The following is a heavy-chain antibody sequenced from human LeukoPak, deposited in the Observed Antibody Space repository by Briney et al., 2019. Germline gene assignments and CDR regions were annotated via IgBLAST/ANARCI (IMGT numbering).Heavy chain of an antibody. Sequence: SETLSLTCTVSGGSISDYSWSWIRQPPGKGLEWIGNIYYSGSANHNPSLKSRVTISRDTSKNQFSLKLTSVTTADTAVYYCARAGGVKTAALDLDYWGQGTLVTVSS. V-gene: IGHV4-59*01. CDR3: ARAGGVKTAALDLDY. CDR1: GGSISDYS. D-gene: IGHD6-25*01. CDR2: IYYSGSA. J-gene: IGHJ4*02.